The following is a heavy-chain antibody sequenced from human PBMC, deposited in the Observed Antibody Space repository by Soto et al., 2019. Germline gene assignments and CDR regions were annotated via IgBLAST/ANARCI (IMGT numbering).Heavy chain of an antibody. Sequence: PGGSLRLSCAASGFTVSSNYMSWVRQAPGKGLEWVSVIYSGGSTYYADSVKGRFTISRDNSKNTLYLQMNSLRAEDTAVYYCARDLHYGSGSTSDFCGQGTLVTVSS. CDR1: GFTVSSNY. D-gene: IGHD3-10*01. J-gene: IGHJ4*02. CDR3: ARDLHYGSGSTSDF. CDR2: IYSGGST. V-gene: IGHV3-66*01.